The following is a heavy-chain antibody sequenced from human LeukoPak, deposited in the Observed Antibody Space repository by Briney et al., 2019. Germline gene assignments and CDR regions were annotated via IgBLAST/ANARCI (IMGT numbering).Heavy chain of an antibody. Sequence: PSETLSLTCAVYGGSFRGYFWSWIRPPPGKGLEWIGELNPSGGTNYNASLKSRITKSVDTSKNQFSLNLASVTAADTAVYYCARIAFGGYIVAQDYWGQGTLVIVSS. CDR1: GGSFRGYF. J-gene: IGHJ4*02. CDR3: ARIAFGGYIVAQDY. D-gene: IGHD3-16*01. V-gene: IGHV4-34*01. CDR2: LNPSGGT.